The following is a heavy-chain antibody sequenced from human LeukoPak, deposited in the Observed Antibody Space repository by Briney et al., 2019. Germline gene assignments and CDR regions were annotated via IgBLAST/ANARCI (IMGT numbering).Heavy chain of an antibody. Sequence: GGSLRLSCAASGFTFSTYSMNWVRQAPGKGLEWVSSISSSSSYIYYADSVKGRFTISRDDAKNSLYLQMNSLRAEDTAVYYCTRDRRYGGMDVWGQGTTVTVSS. CDR2: ISSSSSYI. CDR3: TRDRRYGGMDV. D-gene: IGHD1-1*01. CDR1: GFTFSTYS. V-gene: IGHV3-21*01. J-gene: IGHJ6*02.